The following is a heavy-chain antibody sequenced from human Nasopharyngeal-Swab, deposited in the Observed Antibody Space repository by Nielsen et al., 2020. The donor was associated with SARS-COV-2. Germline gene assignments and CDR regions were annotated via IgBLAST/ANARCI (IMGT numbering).Heavy chain of an antibody. CDR3: TTDQWELLIGRYNFDY. CDR2: IRSKGNSYAT. V-gene: IGHV3-73*01. D-gene: IGHD1-26*01. Sequence: GGSLRLSCAASGFIFSDSAIHWVRQASGKGLEWVGRIRSKGNSYATEYAASVEGRFTISRDDSKNTAYLQMNSLKTEDTAVYYCTTDQWELLIGRYNFDYWGQGTLVTVSS. J-gene: IGHJ4*02. CDR1: GFIFSDSA.